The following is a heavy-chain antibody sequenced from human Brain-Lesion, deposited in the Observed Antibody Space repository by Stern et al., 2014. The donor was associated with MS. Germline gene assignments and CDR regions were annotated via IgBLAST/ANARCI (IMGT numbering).Heavy chain of an antibody. CDR3: AGAIGKYELLEAFDM. CDR1: GASIGGGGFF. J-gene: IGHJ3*02. Sequence: QVQLQESGPGLVKPSQTLPLTCTVSGASIGGGGFFLSLGPPPPQEGPGWGGDIYYSGTTYYKASLKSRVTISLDTSKNQFSLNLSSVTAADTAVYYCAGAIGKYELLEAFDMWGQGTKVTVSS. V-gene: IGHV4-30-4*01. D-gene: IGHD2-2*01. CDR2: IYYSGTT.